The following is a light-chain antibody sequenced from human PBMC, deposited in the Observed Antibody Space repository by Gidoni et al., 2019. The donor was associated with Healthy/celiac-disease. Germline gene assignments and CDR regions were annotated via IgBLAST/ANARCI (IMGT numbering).Light chain of an antibody. CDR1: QIVSSN. CDR2: GAS. Sequence: EIVMTQSPATLSVSPGERATLSCRASQIVSSNLAWYQQKPGQAPRLLIYGASTRATGIPARFSGSGSGTEFTLTISSLQSEDFAVYYCQQYNNWPPVFNLGPGTKVD. CDR3: QQYNNWPPVFN. J-gene: IGKJ3*01. V-gene: IGKV3-15*01.